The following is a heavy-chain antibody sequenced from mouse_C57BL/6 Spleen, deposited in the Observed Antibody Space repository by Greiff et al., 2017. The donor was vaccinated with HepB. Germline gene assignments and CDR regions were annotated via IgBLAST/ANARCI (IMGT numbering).Heavy chain of an antibody. J-gene: IGHJ3*01. Sequence: EVQLQQSGPVLVKPGASVKMSCKASGYTFTDYYMNWVKQSHGKSLEWIGVINPYNGGTSYNQKFKGKATLTVDKSSSTAYMELNSLTSEDSAVYYCATYYGSSYAWFAYWGQGTLVTVSA. CDR3: ATYYGSSYAWFAY. CDR2: INPYNGGT. CDR1: GYTFTDYY. V-gene: IGHV1-19*01. D-gene: IGHD1-1*01.